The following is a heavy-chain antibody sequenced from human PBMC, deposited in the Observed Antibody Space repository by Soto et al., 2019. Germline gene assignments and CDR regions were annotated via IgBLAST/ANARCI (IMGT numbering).Heavy chain of an antibody. V-gene: IGHV3-23*01. D-gene: IGHD6-19*01. CDR1: GFIFSAYW. Sequence: SLRLSCAGSGFIFSAYWMSWVRQAPGKGLEWVSGISGSGDSTYYADSVKGRFTISRVNSKNTLYLQMNSLRAEDTAVYYCAKGVPGIAVAGTGYFQHWGQGTLVTVSS. CDR3: AKGVPGIAVAGTGYFQH. CDR2: ISGSGDST. J-gene: IGHJ1*01.